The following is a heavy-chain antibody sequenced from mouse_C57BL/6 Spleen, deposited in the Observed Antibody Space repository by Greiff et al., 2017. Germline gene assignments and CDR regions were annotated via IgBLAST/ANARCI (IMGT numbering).Heavy chain of an antibody. CDR3: TPYGGAY. CDR1: GFTFSNYW. Sequence: VQLKESGGGLVQPGGSMKLSCVASGFTFSNYWMNWVRQSPEKGLEWVAQIRLKSDNYATHYAESVKGRFTISRDDSKSSVYLQMNNLRAEDTGIYYCTPYGGAYWGQGTLVTVSA. V-gene: IGHV6-3*01. J-gene: IGHJ3*01. CDR2: IRLKSDNYAT. D-gene: IGHD1-1*01.